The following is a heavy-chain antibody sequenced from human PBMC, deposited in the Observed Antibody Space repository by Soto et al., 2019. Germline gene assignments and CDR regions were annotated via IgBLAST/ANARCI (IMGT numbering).Heavy chain of an antibody. V-gene: IGHV1-69*01. J-gene: IGHJ4*02. CDR1: GGTFSSYS. CDR2: IIPIFGTA. Sequence: QVQLVQSGAEVKKPGSSVKVSCKASGGTFSSYSINWVRQAPGQGLEWMGEIIPIFGTANYAQKFQGRVTITADESTSTAYMALSSLRSEDTAVYYCSRDGGRHCGGIDYWGQGTLVTVSS. CDR3: SRDGGRHCGGIDY. D-gene: IGHD1-26*01.